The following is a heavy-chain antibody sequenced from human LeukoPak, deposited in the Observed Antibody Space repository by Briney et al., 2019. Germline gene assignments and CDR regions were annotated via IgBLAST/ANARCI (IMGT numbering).Heavy chain of an antibody. CDR2: IYYSGST. CDR1: GGSISSSSYY. J-gene: IGHJ6*02. D-gene: IGHD6-19*01. V-gene: IGHV4-39*01. CDR3: ARGGASSGWYNYYYGMDV. Sequence: SETLSLTCTVSGGSISSSSYYWGWIRQPPGKGLEWIGSIYYSGSTYYNPSLKSRVTISVDTSKNQFSLKLSSVTAADTAVYYCARGGASSGWYNYYYGMDVWGQGTTVTVSS.